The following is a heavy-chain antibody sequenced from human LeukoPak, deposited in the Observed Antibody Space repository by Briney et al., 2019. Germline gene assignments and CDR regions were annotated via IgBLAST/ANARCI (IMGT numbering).Heavy chain of an antibody. D-gene: IGHD3-10*01. CDR1: GLTFSSSA. CDR2: ISGSGGST. J-gene: IGHJ4*02. V-gene: IGHV3-23*01. Sequence: GRSLRLSCAASGLTFSSSAMSWIRQAPGKGLEGVSSISGSGGSTYYADSVKGRFTISRDNSKTTLYLQMNSLRAEDTAVYYCAKGPLLWDWGQGTLVTVSS. CDR3: AKGPLLWD.